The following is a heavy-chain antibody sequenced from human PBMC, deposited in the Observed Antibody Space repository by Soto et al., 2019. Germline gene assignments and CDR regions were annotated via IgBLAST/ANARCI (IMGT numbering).Heavy chain of an antibody. J-gene: IGHJ6*02. Sequence: SGPTLVNPTQTLTLTCTFSGFSLSTSGVGVGWIRQPPGNALEWLALIYLDDDKRYSPSLKSRLTITKDTSKNQVVLTMTNMDPVDTATYYCAHGSSPSQDSSGYYYQKYYYYGMDVWGQGTTVTVSS. V-gene: IGHV2-5*02. CDR2: IYLDDDK. CDR3: AHGSSPSQDSSGYYYQKYYYYGMDV. CDR1: GFSLSTSGVG. D-gene: IGHD3-22*01.